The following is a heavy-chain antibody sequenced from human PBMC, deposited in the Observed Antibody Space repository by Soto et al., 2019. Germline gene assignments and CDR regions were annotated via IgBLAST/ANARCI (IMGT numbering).Heavy chain of an antibody. V-gene: IGHV4-38-2*02. Sequence: SETLSLTCAVSAYSISSGYYWGWIRQPPGKGLEWIGSIHHSGSTSYNPSLKSRVTMSVDTSKNQFSLKLSSVTAADTAVYYCARDHYSSGYMVLPYWGQGALVTVSS. J-gene: IGHJ4*02. CDR3: ARDHYSSGYMVLPY. CDR1: AYSISSGYY. CDR2: IHHSGST. D-gene: IGHD6-25*01.